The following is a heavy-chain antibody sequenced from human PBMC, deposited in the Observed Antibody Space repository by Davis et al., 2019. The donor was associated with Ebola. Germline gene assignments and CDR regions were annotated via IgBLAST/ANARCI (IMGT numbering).Heavy chain of an antibody. J-gene: IGHJ4*02. CDR1: GGSISSYY. CDR2: INHSGST. Sequence: SETLSLTCTVSGGSISSYYWSWIRQPPGKGLEWIGEINHSGSTNYNPSLKSRVTISVDTSKNQFSLKLSSVTAADTAVYYCARAFGAQWGQGTLVTVSS. V-gene: IGHV4-34*01. D-gene: IGHD2/OR15-2a*01. CDR3: ARAFGAQ.